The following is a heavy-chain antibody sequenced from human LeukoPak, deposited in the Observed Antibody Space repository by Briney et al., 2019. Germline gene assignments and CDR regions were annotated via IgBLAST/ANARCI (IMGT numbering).Heavy chain of an antibody. Sequence: SVKVSCKASGYTFTSYGISWVRQAPGQGLEWMGWIIPIFGTANYAQKFQGRVTITADESTSTAYMELSSLRSEDTAVYYCARETGERRVTTYYYYGMDVWGQGTTVTVSS. CDR3: ARETGERRVTTYYYYGMDV. J-gene: IGHJ6*02. CDR1: GYTFTSYG. V-gene: IGHV1-69*13. D-gene: IGHD4-11*01. CDR2: IIPIFGTA.